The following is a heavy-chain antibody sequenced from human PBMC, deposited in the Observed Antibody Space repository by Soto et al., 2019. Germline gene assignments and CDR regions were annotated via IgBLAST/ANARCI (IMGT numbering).Heavy chain of an antibody. D-gene: IGHD6-13*01. J-gene: IGHJ4*02. Sequence: PSETLSLTCAVSGGSISSSNWWSWVRQPPGKGLEWIGEIYHSGSTNYNPSLKSRVTISVDKSKNQFSLKLSSVTAADTAVYYCAAHVVGSSWYYFDYWGQGTLVTVSS. CDR3: AAHVVGSSWYYFDY. CDR2: IYHSGST. V-gene: IGHV4-4*02. CDR1: GGSISSSNW.